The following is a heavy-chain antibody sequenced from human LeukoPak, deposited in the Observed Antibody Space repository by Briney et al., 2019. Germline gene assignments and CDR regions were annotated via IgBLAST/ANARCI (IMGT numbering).Heavy chain of an antibody. Sequence: GGSLRLSCSAFGFTVSSDYMSWVRQAPGKGLAWLSVIYSGGTTYYADSVKGRFTISRDNSKNTVYLQMNSLRVEDTAVYYCTRGGSVPATRSFDYWGQGTLVTVSS. V-gene: IGHV3-66*01. CDR2: IYSGGTT. J-gene: IGHJ4*02. CDR3: TRGGSVPATRSFDY. CDR1: GFTVSSDY. D-gene: IGHD6-19*01.